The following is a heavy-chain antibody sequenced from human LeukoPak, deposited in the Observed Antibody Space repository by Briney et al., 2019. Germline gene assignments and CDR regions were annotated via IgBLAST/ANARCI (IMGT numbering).Heavy chain of an antibody. CDR2: IWYDGSNK. D-gene: IGHD2-15*01. J-gene: IGHJ4*02. Sequence: GRSLRLSCAASGFTFSSYGMHWVRQALGKGLEWVAVIWYDGSNKYYADSVKGRFTISRDNSKNTLYLQMNSLRAEDTAVYYCARGLGKYCSGGSCYPPANYWGQGTLVTVSS. CDR3: ARGLGKYCSGGSCYPPANY. V-gene: IGHV3-33*01. CDR1: GFTFSSYG.